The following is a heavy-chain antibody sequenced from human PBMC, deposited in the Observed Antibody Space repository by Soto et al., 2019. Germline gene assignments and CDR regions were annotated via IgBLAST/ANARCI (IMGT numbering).Heavy chain of an antibody. Sequence: GSLRLSCAASGFTFSSYGMHWVREAPGKGLEWVAVISYDGSNKYYADSVKGRFTISRDNSKNTLYLQMNSLRAEDTAVYYCAKDERWLQLGFFDYWGQGTLVTV. CDR1: GFTFSSYG. V-gene: IGHV3-30*18. D-gene: IGHD5-12*01. J-gene: IGHJ4*02. CDR3: AKDERWLQLGFFDY. CDR2: ISYDGSNK.